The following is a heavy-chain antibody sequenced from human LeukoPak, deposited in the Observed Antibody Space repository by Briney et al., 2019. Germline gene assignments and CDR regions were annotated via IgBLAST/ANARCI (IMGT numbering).Heavy chain of an antibody. CDR3: ARDDGDSAQRHSGYGYFDY. V-gene: IGHV3-30-3*01. J-gene: IGHJ4*02. CDR1: GFTFSSYA. CDR2: ISYDGSNK. D-gene: IGHD5-12*01. Sequence: GGSLRLSCAASGFTFSSYATHWVRQAPGKGLEWVAVISYDGSNKYYADSVKGRFTISRDNSKNTLYLQMNSLRAEDTAVYYCARDDGDSAQRHSGYGYFDYWGQGTLVTVSS.